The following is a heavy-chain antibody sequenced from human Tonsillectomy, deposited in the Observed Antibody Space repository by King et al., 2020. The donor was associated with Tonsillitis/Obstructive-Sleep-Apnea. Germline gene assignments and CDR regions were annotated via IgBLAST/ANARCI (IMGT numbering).Heavy chain of an antibody. CDR2: IYWDDDK. D-gene: IGHD6-13*01. Sequence: ITLKESGPTLVKPTQTLTLTCTFSGFSLRTSGEAVGWIRQPPGKALEWLALIYWDDDKRYSPSLKSRLTITKDTSKNQVVLTMTNVDPVDTGTYYCAHSRAAAGISYFEYWGQGTLVTVSS. CDR3: AHSRAAAGISYFEY. CDR1: GFSLRTSGEA. V-gene: IGHV2-5*02. J-gene: IGHJ4*02.